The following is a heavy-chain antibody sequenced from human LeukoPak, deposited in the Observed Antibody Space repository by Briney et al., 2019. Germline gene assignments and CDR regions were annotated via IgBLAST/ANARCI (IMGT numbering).Heavy chain of an antibody. J-gene: IGHJ6*03. CDR3: ARADYSSTWSHDYYYMDV. CDR1: GGSIRGYY. V-gene: IGHV4-59*01. D-gene: IGHD6-13*01. Sequence: ASETLSLTCNVSGGSIRGYYWSWIRQPPGKGLEWIGYIYSSGSTNYNPSLKSRVTMSVDTSKNQFSLKVSSVTAADTAVYYCARADYSSTWSHDYYYMDVWGKGTTVTVSS. CDR2: IYSSGST.